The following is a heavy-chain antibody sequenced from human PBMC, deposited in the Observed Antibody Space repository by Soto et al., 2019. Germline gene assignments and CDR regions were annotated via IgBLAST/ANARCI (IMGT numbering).Heavy chain of an antibody. CDR1: GGTFSSYA. V-gene: IGHV1-69*13. Sequence: SVNVSCKASGGTFSSYAISWVRQAPGQGLEWMGGIIPIFGTANYAQKFQGRATITADESTSTAYMELSSLRSEDTAVYYCARGSLSRIVRATTAGVISDSWGKETMINGSS. D-gene: IGHD1-26*01. J-gene: IGHJ4*02. CDR3: ARGSLSRIVRATTAGVISDS. CDR2: IIPIFGTA.